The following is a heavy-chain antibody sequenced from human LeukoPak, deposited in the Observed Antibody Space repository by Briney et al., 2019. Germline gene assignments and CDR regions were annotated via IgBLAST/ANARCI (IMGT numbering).Heavy chain of an antibody. CDR1: GFTFSSHW. V-gene: IGHV3-7*01. CDR3: AIPKS. Sequence: GGSLRLSCAASGFTFSSHWMSWVRQAPGKGLEWVANIKKDGSEKYYVDAVKGRFTISRDNAKTSLYLQMNSLRAEDTAVYYCAIPKSWGQGTLVTVSS. J-gene: IGHJ5*02. CDR2: IKKDGSEK.